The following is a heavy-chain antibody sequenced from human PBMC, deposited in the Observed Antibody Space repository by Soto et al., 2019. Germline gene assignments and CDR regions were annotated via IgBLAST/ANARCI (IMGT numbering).Heavy chain of an antibody. D-gene: IGHD5-12*01. V-gene: IGHV1-69*13. Sequence: ASVKVSCKASGGTFNNYPIAWVRQAPGEGLEWMGGSIPIFGTANYAQKFQGRVTISVDESTSTAYMELSSLRSEDTAVYYCARGRGYSGDDHYYYFDMDVWGQGTTVTVSS. CDR3: ARGRGYSGDDHYYYFDMDV. CDR1: GGTFNNYP. CDR2: SIPIFGTA. J-gene: IGHJ6*02.